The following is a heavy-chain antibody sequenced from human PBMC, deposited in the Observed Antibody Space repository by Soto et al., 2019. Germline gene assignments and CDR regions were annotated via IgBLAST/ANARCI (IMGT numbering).Heavy chain of an antibody. J-gene: IGHJ4*02. Sequence: GEYLKISCKTSGYSFLNYWIGWVRQMPGKGLEWMGIIYPGDSDARYSPSFQGQVTISADKSISTVYLHWSSLTASDTAMYYCARQIVDTSMTASFSYWGQGTQVTVS. CDR3: ARQIVDTSMTASFSY. D-gene: IGHD5-18*01. CDR1: GYSFLNYW. V-gene: IGHV5-51*01. CDR2: IYPGDSDA.